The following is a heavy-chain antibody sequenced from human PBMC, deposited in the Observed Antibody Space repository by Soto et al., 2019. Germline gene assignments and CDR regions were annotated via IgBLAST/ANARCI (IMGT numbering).Heavy chain of an antibody. J-gene: IGHJ4*02. V-gene: IGHV1-46*01. CDR3: ARFGGRDAYIPLLDY. Sequence: ASVKVSCKASGYTVTSYYMHWVRQAPGQGLEWMGIINPSGGSAIYAQKFQGRVTMTMDTSTSTVYMDLSSLRSEDTAVYYCARFGGRDAYIPLLDYWGQGTLVTVSS. D-gene: IGHD1-26*01. CDR1: GYTVTSYY. CDR2: INPSGGSA.